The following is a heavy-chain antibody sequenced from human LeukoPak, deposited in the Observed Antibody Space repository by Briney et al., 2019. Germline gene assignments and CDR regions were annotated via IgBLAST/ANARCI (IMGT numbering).Heavy chain of an antibody. CDR2: IWYDGSNK. CDR1: GFTSSSYG. Sequence: HPGRSLRLSCAVSGFTSSSYGMHWVRQAPGKGLEWVAVIWYDGSNKYYADSVKGRFTISRDNSKNTLYLQMNSLRAEDTAVYYCARGTPTSGLDYWGQGTLVTVSS. J-gene: IGHJ4*02. V-gene: IGHV3-33*01. CDR3: ARGTPTSGLDY. D-gene: IGHD6-25*01.